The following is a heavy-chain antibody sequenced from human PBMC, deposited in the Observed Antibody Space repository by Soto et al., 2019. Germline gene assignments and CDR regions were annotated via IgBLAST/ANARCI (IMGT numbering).Heavy chain of an antibody. V-gene: IGHV3-21*01. CDR2: ISSSSSYI. CDR3: AREKGDGYNTDDAFEI. CDR1: GFTFSSYS. Sequence: PGGSLRLSCAASGFTFSSYSMNWVRQAPGKGLEWVSSISSSSSYIYYADSVKGRFTISRDNAKNSLYLQMNSLRAEDTAVYYCAREKGDGYNTDDAFEIWGQGTMVTV. D-gene: IGHD5-12*01. J-gene: IGHJ3*02.